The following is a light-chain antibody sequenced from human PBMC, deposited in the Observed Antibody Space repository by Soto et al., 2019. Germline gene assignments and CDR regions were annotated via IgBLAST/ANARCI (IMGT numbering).Light chain of an antibody. CDR1: SSDVSGYNS. J-gene: IGLJ1*01. CDR3: SSYTTNTGLEYV. CDR2: EVS. Sequence: QSALTQPASVSVSPGQSITISCTGTSSDVSGYNSVSWYQHHPGKAPKLMIYEVSNRPSGVSDRFSGSKSGNTASLTISGLQAEDEADYYCSSYTTNTGLEYVFGTGTKVTVL. V-gene: IGLV2-14*01.